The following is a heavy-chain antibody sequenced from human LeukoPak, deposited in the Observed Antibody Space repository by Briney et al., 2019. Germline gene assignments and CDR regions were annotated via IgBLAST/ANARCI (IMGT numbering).Heavy chain of an antibody. CDR3: ARDPGYESWSPFWGGMDV. V-gene: IGHV3-74*01. CDR1: GFTFSSSW. CDR2: ITRDGSST. Sequence: GESLRLSCAAPGFTFSSSWMHWVRQAPGKGLVWVSRITRDGSSTTYADSVKGRFTTSRDNAKNTLYLQMDSLRDDDTAVYYCARDPGYESWSPFWGGMDVWGNGTTVIVSS. D-gene: IGHD3-16*01. J-gene: IGHJ6*04.